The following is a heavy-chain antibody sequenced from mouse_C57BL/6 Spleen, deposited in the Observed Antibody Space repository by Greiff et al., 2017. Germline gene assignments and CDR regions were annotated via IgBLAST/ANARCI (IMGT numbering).Heavy chain of an antibody. CDR3: ASQYDGYSWFAY. J-gene: IGHJ3*01. CDR1: GFTFTDYY. D-gene: IGHD2-3*01. Sequence: DVHLVESGGGLVQPGGSLSLSCAASGFTFTDYYMSWVRQPPGKALEWLGFIRNKANGYTTEYSASVKGRFTISRDNSQSILYLQMNALRAEDRATYYCASQYDGYSWFAYWGQGTLVTVSA. CDR2: IRNKANGYTT. V-gene: IGHV7-3*01.